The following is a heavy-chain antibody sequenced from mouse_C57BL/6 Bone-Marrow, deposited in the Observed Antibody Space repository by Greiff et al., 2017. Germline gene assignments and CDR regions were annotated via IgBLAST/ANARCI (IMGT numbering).Heavy chain of an antibody. J-gene: IGHJ3*01. D-gene: IGHD1-1*01. CDR2: ISSGSSTI. CDR3: ARKNDYYGSSFSFAY. V-gene: IGHV5-17*01. CDR1: GFTFSDYG. Sequence: DVQLQESGGGLVKPGGSLKLSCAASGFTFSDYGMHWVRQAPEKGLEWVAYISSGSSTIYYADTVKGRFTISRDNAKNTLFLQMTSLRSEDTAMYYCARKNDYYGSSFSFAYWGQGTLVTVSA.